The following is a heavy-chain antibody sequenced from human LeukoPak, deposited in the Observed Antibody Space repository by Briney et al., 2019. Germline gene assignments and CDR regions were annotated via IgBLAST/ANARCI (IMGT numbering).Heavy chain of an antibody. Sequence: GESLKIFCNGSGYSFTSYCNGWVRQLPGKGVEWMGINYNGDSDTRYSPSFQGQVTISADKSISHAYLQWSSLKASDTAMDYCARHIVVVPAAIKGTFDIWGQETMVTVSS. J-gene: IGHJ3*02. D-gene: IGHD2-2*01. V-gene: IGHV5-51*01. CDR3: ARHIVVVPAAIKGTFDI. CDR1: GYSFTSYC. CDR2: NYNGDSDT.